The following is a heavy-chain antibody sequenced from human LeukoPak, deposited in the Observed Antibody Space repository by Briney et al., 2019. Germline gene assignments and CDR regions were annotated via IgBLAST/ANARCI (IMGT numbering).Heavy chain of an antibody. J-gene: IGHJ5*02. V-gene: IGHV1-2*02. Sequence: ASVKVSCKASEYTFTSYDINWVRQATGQGLEWMGWINPNSGGTNYAQKFQGRVTMTRDTSISTAYMELSRLRSDDTAVYYCARVAITIFGVILDWFDPWGQGTLVTVSS. CDR1: EYTFTSYD. CDR2: INPNSGGT. D-gene: IGHD3-3*01. CDR3: ARVAITIFGVILDWFDP.